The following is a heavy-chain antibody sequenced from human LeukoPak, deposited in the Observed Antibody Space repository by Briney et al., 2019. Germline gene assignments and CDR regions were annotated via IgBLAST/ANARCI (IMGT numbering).Heavy chain of an antibody. V-gene: IGHV4-61*01. Sequence: PSETLSLTCTVSGGSVSSSSYYWSWIRQPPGKGLEWIGYIYYSGSTNYNPSLKSRVTISVDTSKNQFSLKLSSVTAADTAVYYCARVPPGAPFDYWGQGTLVTVSS. D-gene: IGHD3-10*01. J-gene: IGHJ4*02. CDR2: IYYSGST. CDR1: GGSVSSSSYY. CDR3: ARVPPGAPFDY.